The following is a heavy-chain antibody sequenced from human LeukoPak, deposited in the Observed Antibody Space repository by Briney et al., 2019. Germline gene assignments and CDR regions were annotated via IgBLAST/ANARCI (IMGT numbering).Heavy chain of an antibody. CDR2: INHSGST. J-gene: IGHJ3*02. Sequence: SETLSLTCAVYGGSFSGYYWSWIRQPPGKGLEWIGEINHSGSTNYNPSLKSRVTISVDTSKNQFSLKLSSVTAADTAVYYCASSLRYVIVVVISEAFDIWGQGTMVTVSS. CDR1: GGSFSGYY. CDR3: ASSLRYVIVVVISEAFDI. V-gene: IGHV4-34*01. D-gene: IGHD3-22*01.